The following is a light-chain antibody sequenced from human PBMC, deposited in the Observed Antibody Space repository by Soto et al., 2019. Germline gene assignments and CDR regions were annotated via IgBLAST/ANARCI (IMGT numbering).Light chain of an antibody. CDR1: QSVSSSY. V-gene: IGKV3D-7*01. CDR3: QQYYNWTLT. Sequence: EVVLTQSPATLSLSPGERVTLSCRASQSVSSSYLTWYQQKPGQAPRLLIYGTSTRVTGIPARFSGSGSGTEFTLTISSLKYEDFAVYYCQQYYNWTLTFGGGTKVDIK. J-gene: IGKJ4*01. CDR2: GTS.